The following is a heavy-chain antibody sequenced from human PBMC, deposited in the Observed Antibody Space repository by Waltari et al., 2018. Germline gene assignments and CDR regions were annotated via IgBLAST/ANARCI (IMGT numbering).Heavy chain of an antibody. Sequence: QVQLQESGPGLVKPSETLSLTCTVSGGSISSHYWSWIRQPPGKGLEWIGYIYYSGSTNYNPSLKSRVTISVDTSKNQFSLKLSSVTAADTAVYYCARHPRRYSYGFLFDYWGQGTLVTVSS. CDR1: GGSISSHY. CDR3: ARHPRRYSYGFLFDY. J-gene: IGHJ4*02. CDR2: IYYSGST. D-gene: IGHD5-18*01. V-gene: IGHV4-59*11.